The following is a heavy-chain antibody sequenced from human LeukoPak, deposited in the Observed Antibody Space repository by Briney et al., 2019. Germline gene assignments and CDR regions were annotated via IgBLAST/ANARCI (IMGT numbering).Heavy chain of an antibody. V-gene: IGHV3-23*01. J-gene: IGHJ4*02. Sequence: GGSLRLSCAASGFTFSSYAMSWVRQAPGKGLEWVSAISGSGGSTYYADSVKGRFTISRDSSKNTLYLQMNSLRAEDTAVYYCARLPGYCSGGSCYFDYWGQGTLVTVSS. CDR3: ARLPGYCSGGSCYFDY. CDR1: GFTFSSYA. CDR2: ISGSGGST. D-gene: IGHD2-15*01.